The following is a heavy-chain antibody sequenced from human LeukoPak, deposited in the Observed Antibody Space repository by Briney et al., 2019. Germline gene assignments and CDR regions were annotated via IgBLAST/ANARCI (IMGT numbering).Heavy chain of an antibody. CDR3: TTPPD. CDR2: IKSKTAGGTT. CDR1: GFSFTDAW. V-gene: IGHV3-15*01. Sequence: PGGSLRLSCAAPGFSFTDAWMSWVRQAPGKGLEWVGRIKSKTAGGTTDYAAPVKGRFTISRDESKNTLYLQMNSLRTEDTAIYYCTTPPDWGQGTLVTVSS. J-gene: IGHJ4*02.